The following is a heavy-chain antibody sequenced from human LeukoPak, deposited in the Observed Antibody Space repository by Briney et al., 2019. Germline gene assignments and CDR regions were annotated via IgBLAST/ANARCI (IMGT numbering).Heavy chain of an antibody. CDR2: INHSGST. CDR1: GGSFSGYY. V-gene: IGHV4-34*01. Sequence: SETLSLTCAVYGGSFSGYYWSWIRQPPGKGLEWIGEINHSGSTNFNPSLKSRVTISVDTSKNQFSLKLSSVTAADTAVYYCARPHVDTAMVAFDYWGQGTLVTVSS. D-gene: IGHD5-18*01. J-gene: IGHJ4*02. CDR3: ARPHVDTAMVAFDY.